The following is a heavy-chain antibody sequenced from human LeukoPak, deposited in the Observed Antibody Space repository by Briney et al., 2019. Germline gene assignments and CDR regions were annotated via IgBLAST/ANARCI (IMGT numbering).Heavy chain of an antibody. J-gene: IGHJ4*02. CDR2: IRFDVSNK. CDR1: GFTFISHG. Sequence: GGALRLSCAASGFTFISHGMHWVRQAPGKGLEWVAFIRFDVSNKYYADSVKGRFTISRDNSKTTLYLQMNSLRAEDTAVYYCAKDREGENYFDYWGQGTLVTVSS. CDR3: AKDREGENYFDY. V-gene: IGHV3-30*02.